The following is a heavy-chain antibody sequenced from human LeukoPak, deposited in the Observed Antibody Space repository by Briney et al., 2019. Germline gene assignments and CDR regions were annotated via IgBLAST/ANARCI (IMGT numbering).Heavy chain of an antibody. CDR1: GYTFTSYD. V-gene: IGHV1-18*01. D-gene: IGHD3-22*01. CDR2: ISAYNGNT. J-gene: IGHJ4*02. Sequence: ASVKVSCKASGYTFTSYDISWVRQAPGQGLEWMGWISAYNGNTNYAQKLQGRVTMTTDTSTSTAYMELRSLRSDDTAVYYCASHLYYYDSSPHPLNFDYWGQGTLVTVSS. CDR3: ASHLYYYDSSPHPLNFDY.